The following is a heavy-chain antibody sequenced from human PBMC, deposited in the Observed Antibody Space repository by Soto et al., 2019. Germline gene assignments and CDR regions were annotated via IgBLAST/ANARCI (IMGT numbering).Heavy chain of an antibody. J-gene: IGHJ6*02. V-gene: IGHV3-7*01. CDR1: GFTFSSYW. CDR2: IKQDGSEK. CDR3: ARVGMVIPYYYYYGMDV. Sequence: HPGGSLRLSCAASGFTFSSYWMSWVRQAPGKGLEWVANIKQDGSEKYYVDSVKGRFTISRDNAKNSLYLQMNSLRAEDTAVYYCARVGMVIPYYYYYGMDVWGQGTTVTVSS. D-gene: IGHD3-22*01.